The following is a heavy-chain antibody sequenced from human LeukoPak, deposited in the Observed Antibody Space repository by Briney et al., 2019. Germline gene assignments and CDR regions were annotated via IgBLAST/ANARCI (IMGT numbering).Heavy chain of an antibody. CDR3: ARLRIPARYCSSTSCYELDY. D-gene: IGHD2-2*01. CDR1: GGSISSYY. V-gene: IGHV4-59*08. J-gene: IGHJ4*02. Sequence: SETLSLTCTVSGGSISSYYWSWIRQPLGKGLEWIGYIYYSGSTNYNPSLKSRVTISVDTSKNQFSLKLSSVTAADTAVYYCARLRIPARYCSSTSCYELDYWGQGTLVTVSS. CDR2: IYYSGST.